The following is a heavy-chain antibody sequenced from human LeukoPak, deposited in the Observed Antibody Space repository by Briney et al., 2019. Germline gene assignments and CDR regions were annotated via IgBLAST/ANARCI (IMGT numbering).Heavy chain of an antibody. CDR2: ISGSGGTA. V-gene: IGHV3-23*01. J-gene: IGHJ4*02. CDR3: AKKGYYDGSGYYMYYFDH. Sequence: PGGSPRLSCAASGFTFSGLGMHWVRQAPGKGLEWVSAISGSGGTAYYADSVKGRFTISRDNSKNTLYLQMNSLRAEDTAVYYCAKKGYYDGSGYYMYYFDHWGQGTLVTVSS. D-gene: IGHD3-22*01. CDR1: GFTFSGLG.